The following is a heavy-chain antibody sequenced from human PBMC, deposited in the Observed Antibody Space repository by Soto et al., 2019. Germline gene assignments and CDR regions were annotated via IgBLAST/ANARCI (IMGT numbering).Heavy chain of an antibody. V-gene: IGHV3-23*01. CDR2: ISGSGGST. CDR1: GFTFSSYA. J-gene: IGHJ4*02. D-gene: IGHD4-17*01. CDR3: AKESNLMTTLDYFDY. Sequence: GESLRLSCAASGFTFSSYAMSWVRQAPGKGLEWVSAISGSGGSTYYADSVKGRFTISRDNSKNTLYLQMNSLRAEDTAVYYCAKESNLMTTLDYFDYWGQGTLVTVSS.